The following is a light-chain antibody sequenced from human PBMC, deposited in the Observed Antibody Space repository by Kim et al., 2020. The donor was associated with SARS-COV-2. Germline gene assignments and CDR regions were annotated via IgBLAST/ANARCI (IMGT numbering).Light chain of an antibody. CDR1: IINIGSYNY. CDR2: DVN. Sequence: QSIPISDTGTIINIGSYNYVSWHQPHPGKAPKLMIYDVNKRPSGISSRFSGSKSGSTASLTISGLQAEDEADYYCSSFTTRSTLVFGGGTQLTVL. J-gene: IGLJ3*02. V-gene: IGLV2-14*03. CDR3: SSFTTRSTLV.